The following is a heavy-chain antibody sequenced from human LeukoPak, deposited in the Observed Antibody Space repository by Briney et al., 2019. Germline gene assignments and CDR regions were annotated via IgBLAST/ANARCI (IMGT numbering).Heavy chain of an antibody. J-gene: IGHJ3*02. CDR2: IYHSGNT. V-gene: IGHV4-38-2*02. Sequence: PSETLSLTCAVSGYSISSGYYWGWIRQPPGTGLEWIGSIYHSGNTYYNPSLKSRVTISVDTSKNQFSLKLSSVTAADTAVYYCARDPDYYDSSGYYQGAFDIWGQGTMVTVSS. CDR1: GYSISSGYY. CDR3: ARDPDYYDSSGYYQGAFDI. D-gene: IGHD3-22*01.